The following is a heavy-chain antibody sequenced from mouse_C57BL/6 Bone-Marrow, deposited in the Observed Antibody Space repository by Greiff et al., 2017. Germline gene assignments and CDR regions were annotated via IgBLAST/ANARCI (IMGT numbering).Heavy chain of an antibody. Sequence: VQLQQSGAELVKPGASVKISCKASGYAFSSYWMNWVKQRPGKGLEWIGQIYPGDGDTNYNGKFKGKATLTADKSSSTAYMQLRCLTSEDSAVYFCARFYYGSSYDFDYWGQGTTLTVSS. D-gene: IGHD1-1*01. CDR2: IYPGDGDT. V-gene: IGHV1-80*01. CDR1: GYAFSSYW. CDR3: ARFYYGSSYDFDY. J-gene: IGHJ2*01.